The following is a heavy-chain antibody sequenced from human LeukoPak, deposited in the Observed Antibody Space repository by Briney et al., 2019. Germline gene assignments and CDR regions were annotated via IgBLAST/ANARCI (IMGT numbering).Heavy chain of an antibody. J-gene: IGHJ4*02. CDR2: ISAYNGNT. CDR3: ARDDPTYYYGSGSYGY. D-gene: IGHD3-10*01. CDR1: GYTFTSYG. V-gene: IGHV1-18*04. Sequence: ASVKVSCKASGYTFTSYGISWVRQAPGQGLEWMGWISAYNGNTNYAQKLQGRVTMTTDTSTSTAYMELRSLRSDDTAVYYCARDDPTYYYGSGSYGYWGQGPWSPSPQ.